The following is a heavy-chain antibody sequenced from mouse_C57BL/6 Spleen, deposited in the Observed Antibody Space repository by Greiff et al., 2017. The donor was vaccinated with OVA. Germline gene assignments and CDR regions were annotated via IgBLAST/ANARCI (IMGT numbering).Heavy chain of an antibody. CDR1: GFTFSSYA. J-gene: IGHJ1*03. CDR3: ARGFFDWYFDV. Sequence: EVQRVESGGGLVKPGGSLKLSCAASGFTFSSYAMSWVRQTPEKRLEWVATISDGGSYTYYPDNVKGRFTISRDNAKNNLYLQMSHLKSEDTAMYYCARGFFDWYFDVWGTGTTVTVSS. V-gene: IGHV5-4*01. CDR2: ISDGGSYT.